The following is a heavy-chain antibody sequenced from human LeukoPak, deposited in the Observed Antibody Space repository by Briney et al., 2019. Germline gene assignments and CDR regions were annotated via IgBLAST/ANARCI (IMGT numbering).Heavy chain of an antibody. J-gene: IGHJ4*02. CDR1: GFIFSNYG. Sequence: GGSLRLSCAASGFIFSNYGMHWVRQAPGKRLEWVAVIWNDGSETFHADSVKGRFRIARDNSKNTLYLQVNSLRAEDTAVYFCARDMGRAWYGPPDYWGQGTLVTVSS. V-gene: IGHV3-33*01. CDR3: ARDMGRAWYGPPDY. CDR2: IWNDGSET. D-gene: IGHD6-13*01.